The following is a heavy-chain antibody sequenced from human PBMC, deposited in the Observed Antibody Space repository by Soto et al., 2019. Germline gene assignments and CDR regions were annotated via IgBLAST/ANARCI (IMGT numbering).Heavy chain of an antibody. CDR2: IIPIFGTA. J-gene: IGHJ4*02. V-gene: IGHV1-69*06. CDR1: GGTFSSYA. D-gene: IGHD3-22*01. CDR3: AAGFDSSGYLGY. Sequence: SVKVSCKASGGTFSSYAISWVRQAPGQRLEWMGGIIPIFGTANYAQKFQGRVTITADKSTSTAYMELSSLRSEDTAVYYCAAGFDSSGYLGYWGQGTLVTVSS.